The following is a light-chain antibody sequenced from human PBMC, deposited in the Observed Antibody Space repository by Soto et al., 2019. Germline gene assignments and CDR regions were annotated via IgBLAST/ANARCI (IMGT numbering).Light chain of an antibody. CDR2: DAY. J-gene: IGKJ5*01. CDR1: QSFRGL. CDR3: QQQGRSWIT. V-gene: IGKV3-11*01. Sequence: VLTQSPVTLSLSPGERATLSCRASQSFRGLLAWYQQEPGQAPRLLIYDAYNRATGIPDRFSGSGSGTDLTLTISRLEPEDSAVYYCQQQGRSWITFGQGTRLEIK.